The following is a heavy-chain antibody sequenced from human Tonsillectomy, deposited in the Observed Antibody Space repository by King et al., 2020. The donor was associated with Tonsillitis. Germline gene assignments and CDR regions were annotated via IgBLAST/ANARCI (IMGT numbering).Heavy chain of an antibody. CDR3: ASSVHYYDSSGYYDNYGMDV. CDR1: GYSISSGYY. V-gene: IGHV4-38-2*01. D-gene: IGHD3-22*01. J-gene: IGHJ6*02. Sequence: QLQESGPGLVKPSETLSLTCAVSGYSISSGYYWGWIRQPPGKGLEWIGSIYHSGSTYYNPSLKSRVTISVDASKNQLSLKMISVTAKDTAVYYCASSVHYYDSSGYYDNYGMDVWGPGTTVTVS. CDR2: IYHSGST.